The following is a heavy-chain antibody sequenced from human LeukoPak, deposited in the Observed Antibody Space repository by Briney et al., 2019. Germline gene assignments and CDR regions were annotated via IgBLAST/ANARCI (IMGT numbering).Heavy chain of an antibody. CDR2: IKQDGSEK. V-gene: IGHV3-7*03. Sequence: PGGSLRLSCAASGFTFSKYWMSWVRQAPGKGLEWVANIKQDGSEKYYVDSVKGRFTISRDNAKNSLYLQMNSLRPEDTALYFRAKDLKPDSVWDIEWWGHGTQVTVSS. D-gene: IGHD2-15*01. CDR1: GFTFSKYW. J-gene: IGHJ4*01. CDR3: AKDLKPDSVWDIEW.